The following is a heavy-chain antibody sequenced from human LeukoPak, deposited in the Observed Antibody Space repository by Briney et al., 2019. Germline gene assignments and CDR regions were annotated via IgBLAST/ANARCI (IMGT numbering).Heavy chain of an antibody. D-gene: IGHD6-19*01. Sequence: GGSLRLSCAASGFTFSSYGMSWVRQAPGKGLEWVAFIRYDGSNKYYADSVKGRFTISRDNSKNTLYLQMNSLRAEDTAVYYCAKEASSGWYWYYYYYMDVWGKGTTVTISS. CDR1: GFTFSSYG. J-gene: IGHJ6*03. V-gene: IGHV3-30*02. CDR2: IRYDGSNK. CDR3: AKEASSGWYWYYYYYMDV.